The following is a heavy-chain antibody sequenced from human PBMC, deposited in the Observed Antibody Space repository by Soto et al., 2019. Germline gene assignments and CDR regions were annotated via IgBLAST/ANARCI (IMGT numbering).Heavy chain of an antibody. CDR1: GFTFRGDA. V-gene: IGHV3-23*01. Sequence: EVQLLESGGDLVQPGGSLRLACAASGFTFRGDAMSWVRQAPGKGLEWVSSISGSGEMTHYAESVKGRFTISRDNSKNTLYLQMESLRAKDTALYYCARSEMTYNWNDWGQGTLVTVSS. CDR3: ARSEMTYNWND. D-gene: IGHD1-1*01. J-gene: IGHJ4*02. CDR2: ISGSGEMT.